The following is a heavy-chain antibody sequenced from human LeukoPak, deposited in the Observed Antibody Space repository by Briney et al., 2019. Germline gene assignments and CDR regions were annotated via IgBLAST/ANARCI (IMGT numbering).Heavy chain of an antibody. CDR1: GFTFSSYT. J-gene: IGHJ5*02. D-gene: IGHD3-10*01. V-gene: IGHV3-48*01. CDR2: ISSSSSTI. Sequence: GGSLRLSCVASGFTFSSYTMNWVRQTPGKGLEWVSYISSSSSTIYYADSVKGRFTISRDNAKNSLYLQMNSLRAEDTAVYYCAKYAHGSGTSFDPWGQGTLVTVSS. CDR3: AKYAHGSGTSFDP.